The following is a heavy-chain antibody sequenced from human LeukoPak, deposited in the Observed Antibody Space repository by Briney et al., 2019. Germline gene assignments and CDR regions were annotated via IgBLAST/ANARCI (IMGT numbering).Heavy chain of an antibody. CDR3: ARSKDIVVVPAALYAGQYYYGMDV. Sequence: GASVKVSCTASGYTFTSYGISWVRQAPGQGLEWMGWISAYNGNTNYAQKLQGRVTMTTDTSTSTAYMELRSLRSDDTAVYYCARSKDIVVVPAALYAGQYYYGMDVWGQGTTVTVSS. CDR1: GYTFTSYG. D-gene: IGHD2-2*01. V-gene: IGHV1-18*01. J-gene: IGHJ6*02. CDR2: ISAYNGNT.